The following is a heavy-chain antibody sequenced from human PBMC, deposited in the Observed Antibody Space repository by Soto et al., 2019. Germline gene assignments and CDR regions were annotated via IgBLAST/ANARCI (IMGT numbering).Heavy chain of an antibody. CDR3: ARRGWNDWGGQAQIDY. Sequence: PGESLKISCKGSGYSFTSYWIGWVRQMPGKGLEWMGIIYPGDSDTRYSPSFQGQVTISADKSISTAYLQWSSLKASDTAMYYCARRGWNDWGGQAQIDYWGQGTLVTVSS. CDR2: IYPGDSDT. D-gene: IGHD1-1*01. J-gene: IGHJ4*02. CDR1: GYSFTSYW. V-gene: IGHV5-51*01.